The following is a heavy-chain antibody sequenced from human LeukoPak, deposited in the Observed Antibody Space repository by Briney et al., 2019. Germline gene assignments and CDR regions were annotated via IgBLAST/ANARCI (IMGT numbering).Heavy chain of an antibody. V-gene: IGHV1-69*13. J-gene: IGHJ6*04. CDR3: ARDSLGELLEPPYYYYGMDV. Sequence: SVKVSCKASGYTFTSYGISWVRQAPGQGLEWMGGIIPIFGTANYAQKFQGRVTITADESTSTAYMELSSLRSEDTAVYYCARDSLGELLEPPYYYYGMDVWGKGTTVTVSS. CDR1: GYTFTSYG. CDR2: IIPIFGTA. D-gene: IGHD3-10*01.